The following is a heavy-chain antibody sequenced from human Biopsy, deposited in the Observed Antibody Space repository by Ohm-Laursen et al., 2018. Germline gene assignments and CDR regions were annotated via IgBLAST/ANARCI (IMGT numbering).Heavy chain of an antibody. D-gene: IGHD4-11*01. CDR1: GDSVTKYY. Sequence: GTLSLTCTVSGDSVTKYYWSWIRQPPGKGLEWIGHIYYSVMTNYNPSLQSRVSISVDTSRNQVSLTLSSVTAADTAVYYCARDSGILNYGNFKYYHYYGMDVWGQGTKITVSS. V-gene: IGHV4-59*02. J-gene: IGHJ6*02. CDR3: ARDSGILNYGNFKYYHYYGMDV. CDR2: IYYSVMT.